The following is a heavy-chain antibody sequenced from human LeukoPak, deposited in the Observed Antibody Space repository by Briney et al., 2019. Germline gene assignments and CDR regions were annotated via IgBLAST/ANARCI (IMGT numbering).Heavy chain of an antibody. D-gene: IGHD3-16*01. J-gene: IGHJ4*02. CDR1: GGSFSTYY. CDR2: FYYSGST. CDR3: ARAVITFGAPVAKGFDC. Sequence: SETLSLTCTVTGGSFSTYYWSWIRQPPGKGLEWIGHFYYSGSTNYNPSLKSRVTISVDTSRNQFSLKLTSVTAADTAVYYCARAVITFGAPVAKGFDCWGRGTLVTVSS. V-gene: IGHV4-59*01.